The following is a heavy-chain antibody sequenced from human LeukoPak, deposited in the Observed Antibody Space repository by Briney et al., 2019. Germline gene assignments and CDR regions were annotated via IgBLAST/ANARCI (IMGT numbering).Heavy chain of an antibody. CDR2: FDPEDGET. V-gene: IGHV1-24*01. D-gene: IGHD6-6*01. J-gene: IGHJ5*02. Sequence: GAPVKVSCKVSGYTLTELSMHWVRQAPGKGLEWMGGFDPEDGETIYAQKFQGRVTMTEDTSTDTAYMELSSLRSEDTAVYYCARVETVSIAARGWFDPWGQGTLVTVSS. CDR1: GYTLTELS. CDR3: ARVETVSIAARGWFDP.